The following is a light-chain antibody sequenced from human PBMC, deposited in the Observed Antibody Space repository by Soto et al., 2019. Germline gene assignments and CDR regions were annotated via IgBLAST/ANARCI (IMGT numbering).Light chain of an antibody. Sequence: EIVMTQSPATLSVSPGERATLSCRASQSISSNLAWYQQKPGQAPRLLMFRTSSRATGFPARFSGSGSGTEFNLTISSLQSEDFGVYYCQQYNNWPRATVXGGTKVDSK. J-gene: IGKJ4*01. V-gene: IGKV3-15*01. CDR1: QSISSN. CDR2: RTS. CDR3: QQYNNWPRAT.